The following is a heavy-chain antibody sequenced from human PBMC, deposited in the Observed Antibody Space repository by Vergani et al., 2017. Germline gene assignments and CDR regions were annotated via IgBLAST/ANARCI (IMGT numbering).Heavy chain of an antibody. Sequence: QVQLQESGPGLVKPSETLSLTCTVSGGSISSYYWSWIRQPPGKGLEWIGYIYYSGSTNYNPSLKSRVTISVDKSKNQFSLKLSSVTAADTAVYYWARVAYYESSGYYYGYYFDYWGQGTLVTVSS. J-gene: IGHJ4*02. D-gene: IGHD3-22*01. CDR1: GGSISSYY. CDR2: IYYSGST. CDR3: ARVAYYESSGYYYGYYFDY. V-gene: IGHV4-59*12.